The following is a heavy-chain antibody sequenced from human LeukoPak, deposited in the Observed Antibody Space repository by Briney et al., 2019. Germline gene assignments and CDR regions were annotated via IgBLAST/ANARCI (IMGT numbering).Heavy chain of an antibody. V-gene: IGHV4-4*07. Sequence: GSLRLSCAASGFTFSSYWMSWIRQPAGKGLEWIGRIYTSGSTNYNPSLKSRVTISVDTSKNQFSLKLTSVTAADTAVYYCARDRWNAPWNWFDPWGQGTLVTVSS. J-gene: IGHJ5*02. CDR1: GFTFSSYW. D-gene: IGHD1-1*01. CDR2: IYTSGST. CDR3: ARDRWNAPWNWFDP.